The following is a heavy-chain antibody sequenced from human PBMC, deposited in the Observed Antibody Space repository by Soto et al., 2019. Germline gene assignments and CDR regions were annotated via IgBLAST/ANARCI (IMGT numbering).Heavy chain of an antibody. CDR1: GFSLSNARMG. Sequence: QDTLKESGPVLVKPTETLTLTCTVSGFSLSNARMGVSWIRQPPGKALEWLAHIFSNDEKSYSTSLKSRLTISKDTSKSQVVLTMTNMDPVDTATYYCARNRGYCSGGSCYYYYYYGMDVWGQGTTVTVSS. J-gene: IGHJ6*02. CDR2: IFSNDEK. D-gene: IGHD2-15*01. CDR3: ARNRGYCSGGSCYYYYYYGMDV. V-gene: IGHV2-26*01.